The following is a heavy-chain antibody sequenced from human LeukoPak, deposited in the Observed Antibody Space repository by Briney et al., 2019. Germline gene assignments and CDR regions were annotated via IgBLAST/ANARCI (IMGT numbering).Heavy chain of an antibody. D-gene: IGHD6-25*01. CDR2: MNPNSGNG. V-gene: IGHV1-8*02. J-gene: IGHJ3*02. CDR1: GGTFSSYA. CDR3: ARELRRDDI. Sequence: ASVKVSCKASGGTFSSYAISWVRQAPGRGLEWMGWMNPNSGNGDYAQKFQGRVTITTDTSINTAYMELSGLRSEDTAVYYCARELRRDDIWGQGTMVTVSS.